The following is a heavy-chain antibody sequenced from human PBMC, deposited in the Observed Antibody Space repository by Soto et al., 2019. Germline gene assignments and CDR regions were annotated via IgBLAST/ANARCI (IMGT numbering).Heavy chain of an antibody. CDR1: RFTFSSYA. Sequence: GGSLRLSCAASRFTFSSYAMSWVRQAPGKGLEWVSSISGGGNDAYYADSVKGRFTISRDNSKNTLYLQMNAPRGEDSAVYHCARDPESDRGLVFDYWGQGTLVTVSS. CDR3: ARDPESDRGLVFDY. D-gene: IGHD3-9*01. V-gene: IGHV3-23*01. CDR2: ISGGGNDA. J-gene: IGHJ4*01.